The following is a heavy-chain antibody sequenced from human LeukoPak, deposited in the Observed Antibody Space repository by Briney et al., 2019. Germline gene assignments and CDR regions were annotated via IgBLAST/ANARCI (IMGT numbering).Heavy chain of an antibody. J-gene: IGHJ4*02. Sequence: GGSLRLSCGASGFTFSSYAMSWVRQAPGKGLEWVSTITGSGGSTYYADSVKGRFTISRDNSKNTLYLQMNSLRAEDTAVYYCAKPGSSSWYGNFDYWGQGTLVTVSS. V-gene: IGHV3-23*01. CDR3: AKPGSSSWYGNFDY. CDR2: ITGSGGST. D-gene: IGHD6-13*01. CDR1: GFTFSSYA.